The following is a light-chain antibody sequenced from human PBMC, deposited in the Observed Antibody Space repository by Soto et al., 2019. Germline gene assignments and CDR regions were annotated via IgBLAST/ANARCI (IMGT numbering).Light chain of an antibody. J-gene: IGKJ1*01. CDR1: QSLSSTY. Sequence: IAFTQAPGPLSFSPGGKDNPSRRAIQSLSSTYLAWYQQKPGQAPRLLIYGASNRATGIPDRFSGSGSGTDFTLTINRLEPEDFAVYYCQQYGSSPLTFGQGTKV. CDR2: GAS. CDR3: QQYGSSPLT. V-gene: IGKV3-20*01.